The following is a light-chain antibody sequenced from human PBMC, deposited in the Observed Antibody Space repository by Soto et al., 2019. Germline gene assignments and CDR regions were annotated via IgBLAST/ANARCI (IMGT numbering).Light chain of an antibody. V-gene: IGKV3-15*01. CDR1: KSVSSS. Sequence: EIVMTQSPATLSVSPGERVTLSCRASKSVSSSLVWYQQRPGQAPRLLIYAASTRATGIPARFSGGGSGTEFTLTISSLQSEDFAIYYCQQYNYWPRTFGQGTKVDI. J-gene: IGKJ1*01. CDR2: AAS. CDR3: QQYNYWPRT.